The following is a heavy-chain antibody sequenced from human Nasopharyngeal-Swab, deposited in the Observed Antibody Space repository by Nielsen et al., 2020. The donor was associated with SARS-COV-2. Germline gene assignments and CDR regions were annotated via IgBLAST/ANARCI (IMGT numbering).Heavy chain of an antibody. CDR1: GFTFCNYG. V-gene: IGHV3-30*18. J-gene: IGHJ3*01. CDR3: AKAFGKDQLGEDAFDA. D-gene: IGHD3-16*01. Sequence: GGSLRPSCAASGFTFCNYGMHWFRQAPGKGLERVAVISYDGNIKSYADSVRGRFLISRDNSHNTLYLQMSRLRTEDRAVYYYAKAFGKDQLGEDAFDAWGQGTMVTVSS. CDR2: ISYDGNIK.